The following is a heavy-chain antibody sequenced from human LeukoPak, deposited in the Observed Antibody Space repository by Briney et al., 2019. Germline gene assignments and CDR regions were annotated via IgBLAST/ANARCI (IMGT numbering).Heavy chain of an antibody. CDR3: ARGGYDYVWGSYRTFDH. Sequence: ASVKVSCKASGYTFTSYYMHWVRQAPGQGLEWMGIINPSGGSTSYAQKFQGRVTMTRDTSTSTVYMELSSLRSEDTAVYYCARGGYDYVWGSYRTFDHWGQGTLVTVSS. CDR1: GYTFTSYY. D-gene: IGHD3-16*02. V-gene: IGHV1-46*01. J-gene: IGHJ4*02. CDR2: INPSGGST.